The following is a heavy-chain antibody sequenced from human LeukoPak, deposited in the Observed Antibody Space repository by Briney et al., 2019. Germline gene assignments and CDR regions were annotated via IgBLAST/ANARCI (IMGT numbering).Heavy chain of an antibody. CDR2: ISSSGDST. D-gene: IGHD2-2*01. V-gene: IGHV3-23*01. CDR3: AREGGYCSSTSCLIDY. CDR1: GFTFSTYG. J-gene: IGHJ4*02. Sequence: GGSLRLSCAASGFTFSTYGMSWVRQAPGKGLEWVSAISSSGDSTYYADSVKGRFTIPRDNSKNTLYLQMNSLRAEDTAVYYCAREGGYCSSTSCLIDYWGQGTLVTVSS.